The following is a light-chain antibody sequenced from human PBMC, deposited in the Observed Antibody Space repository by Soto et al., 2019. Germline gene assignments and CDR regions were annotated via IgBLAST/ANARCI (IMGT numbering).Light chain of an antibody. V-gene: IGKV3-20*01. CDR2: GTS. J-gene: IGKJ2*01. Sequence: DIVLTQSPGTLSLSPGERATLSCRASQSVATQFFTWSQQRPGQAPRVLIYGTSTRATGIPDRFSCSGSGTDFTLPISSLEPEDFAVYYCQQYTSSSGYTFGQGAKLEIK. CDR1: QSVATQF. CDR3: QQYTSSSGYT.